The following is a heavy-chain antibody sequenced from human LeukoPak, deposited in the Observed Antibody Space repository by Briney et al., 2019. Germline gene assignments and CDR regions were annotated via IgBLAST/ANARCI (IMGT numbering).Heavy chain of an antibody. CDR3: AKMQGYFDY. Sequence: GGSLRLSCAASGFTFSSYGMHWVRQAPGKGLQWVSAITGDGTTTYYADSVKGRFTISRDNSKNMLYLQMSSLRAEDTAVYYCAKMQGYFDYWGQGTLVPVSS. CDR2: ITGDGTTT. J-gene: IGHJ4*02. CDR1: GFTFSSYG. V-gene: IGHV3-23*01.